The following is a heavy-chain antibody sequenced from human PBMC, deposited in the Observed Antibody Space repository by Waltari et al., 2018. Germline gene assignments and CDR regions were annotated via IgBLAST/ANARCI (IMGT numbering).Heavy chain of an antibody. V-gene: IGHV4-59*08. D-gene: IGHD4-4*01. CDR2: IYYSGGT. J-gene: IGHJ4*02. CDR1: GGSISGYY. CDR3: ARLPTTVTNPPFDY. Sequence: QVQLQESGPGLVKPSETLSLTCTVSGGSISGYYWSWIRQPPGKGLEWIAYIYYSGGTNHNPTLSSRVTISVDTSKNQCSLKVSSVTAADTAVYYCARLPTTVTNPPFDYWGQGILVTVSS.